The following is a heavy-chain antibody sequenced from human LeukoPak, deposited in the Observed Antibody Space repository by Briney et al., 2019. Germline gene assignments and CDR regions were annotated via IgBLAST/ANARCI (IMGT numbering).Heavy chain of an antibody. CDR3: ARRYCSSTSCNPYFFDF. V-gene: IGHV5-51*01. CDR2: ISPGDSDA. Sequence: GESLKISCKGSGYTFTNYYIGWVRQMPGKGLEWMGIISPGDSDARYGPSFQGQVTISADKSISTAFLRWSSLKASDSAIYYCARRYCSSTSCNPYFFDFWGQGTLVTVSS. J-gene: IGHJ4*02. CDR1: GYTFTNYY. D-gene: IGHD2-2*01.